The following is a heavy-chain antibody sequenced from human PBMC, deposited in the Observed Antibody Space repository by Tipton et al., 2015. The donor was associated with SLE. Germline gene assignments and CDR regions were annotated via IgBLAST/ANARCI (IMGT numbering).Heavy chain of an antibody. D-gene: IGHD6-13*01. CDR3: ARGDSSSWYSDY. CDR1: GYTYTSYD. J-gene: IGHJ4*01. V-gene: IGHV1-8*02. Sequence: QSGAEVKKPGASVKVSCKASGYTYTSYDINWVRQATGQGLEWMGWMNTNSGNTGYAQKFQGRVTMTRNTSISTAYMELSSLRSEDTAVYYCARGDSSSWYSDYWGQGTLVTVSS. CDR2: MNTNSGNT.